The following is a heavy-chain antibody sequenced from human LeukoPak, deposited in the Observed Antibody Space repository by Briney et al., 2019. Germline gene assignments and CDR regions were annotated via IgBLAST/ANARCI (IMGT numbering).Heavy chain of an antibody. Sequence: SETLSLTCTVSGGSISSYYWSWIRQPAGKGLEWIGRIYTSGSTNYNPSLKSRVTMSVDTSKNQFSLKPSSVTAADTAVYYCARAPFYYDSRGTALDPWGQGTLVTVSS. V-gene: IGHV4-4*07. D-gene: IGHD3-22*01. CDR2: IYTSGST. CDR1: GGSISSYY. J-gene: IGHJ5*02. CDR3: ARAPFYYDSRGTALDP.